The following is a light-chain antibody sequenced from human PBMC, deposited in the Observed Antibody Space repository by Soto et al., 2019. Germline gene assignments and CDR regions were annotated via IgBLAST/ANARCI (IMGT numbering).Light chain of an antibody. CDR1: QSINDY. CDR2: GAS. Sequence: DIQMTQSPSSLSASVGDRVTITCRASQSINDYLSWYQQKPGKAXKLLMNGASTLQSGVPSRFSGGGSGTDFTLTISGLQPEDFATYYCQQSYTAPSWTFGQGTKVDIK. V-gene: IGKV1-39*01. J-gene: IGKJ1*01. CDR3: QQSYTAPSWT.